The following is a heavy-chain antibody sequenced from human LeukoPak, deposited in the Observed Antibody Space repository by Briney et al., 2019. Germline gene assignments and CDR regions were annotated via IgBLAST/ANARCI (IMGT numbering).Heavy chain of an antibody. Sequence: ASVKVSCKASGGTFSSYAISWVRQAPGQGLEWMGWIYSYNDKTTYAQNFQGRVTLTTDTSTTTAYMELKSLRSDDTAVYYCARVNNFNPFDYWGQGTLATVSS. CDR1: GGTFSSYA. J-gene: IGHJ4*02. D-gene: IGHD1-1*01. CDR3: ARVNNFNPFDY. V-gene: IGHV1-18*01. CDR2: IYSYNDKT.